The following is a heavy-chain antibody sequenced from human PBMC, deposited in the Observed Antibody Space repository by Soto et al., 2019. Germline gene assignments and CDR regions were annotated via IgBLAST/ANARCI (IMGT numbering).Heavy chain of an antibody. J-gene: IGHJ6*02. Sequence: PSETLSLTCAVYGGSFSGYYWSWIRQPPGKGLEWIGEINHSGSTNYNPSLKSRVTISVDTSKNQFSLKLSSVTAADTAVYYCARVWGTYYDYVWGSYRVYYYYGMDVWGQGTTVTVSS. V-gene: IGHV4-34*01. CDR2: INHSGST. D-gene: IGHD3-16*02. CDR1: GGSFSGYY. CDR3: ARVWGTYYDYVWGSYRVYYYYGMDV.